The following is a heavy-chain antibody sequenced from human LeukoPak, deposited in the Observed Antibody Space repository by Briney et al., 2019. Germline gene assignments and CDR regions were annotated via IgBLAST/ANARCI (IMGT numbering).Heavy chain of an antibody. Sequence: SETLSLTGAVYGGSFSGYYWSWIRQPPGKGLEWIGEINHSGSTNYNPSLKSRVTISVDTSKNQFSLKLSSVTAADTAVYYCARGPAHSYYDSSGYYSPFDYWGQGTLVTVSS. D-gene: IGHD3-22*01. CDR2: INHSGST. CDR3: ARGPAHSYYDSSGYYSPFDY. J-gene: IGHJ4*02. CDR1: GGSFSGYY. V-gene: IGHV4-34*01.